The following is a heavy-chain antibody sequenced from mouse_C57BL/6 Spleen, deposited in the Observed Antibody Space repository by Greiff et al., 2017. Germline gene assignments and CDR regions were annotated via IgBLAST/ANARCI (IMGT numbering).Heavy chain of an antibody. Sequence: EVQLQQSGAELVRPGASVKLSCTASGFNIKDDYMHWVKQRPEQGLEWIGWIDPENGDTEYASKFQGKATITADTSSNTAYLQLSSLTSEDTAVYYCTTNWDEEDYWGQGTTLTVSS. V-gene: IGHV14-4*01. CDR1: GFNIKDDY. D-gene: IGHD4-1*01. CDR2: IDPENGDT. CDR3: TTNWDEEDY. J-gene: IGHJ2*01.